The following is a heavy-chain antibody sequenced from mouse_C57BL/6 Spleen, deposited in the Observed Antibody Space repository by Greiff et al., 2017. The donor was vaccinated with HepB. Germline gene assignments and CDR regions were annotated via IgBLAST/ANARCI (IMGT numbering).Heavy chain of an antibody. D-gene: IGHD1-1*01. J-gene: IGHJ1*03. CDR2: ISSGSSTI. CDR3: ARRDGSSYDWYFDF. V-gene: IGHV5-17*01. Sequence: DVQLVESGGGLVKPGGSLKLSCAASGFTFSDYGMHWVRQAPEKGLEWVAYISSGSSTIYYADTVKGRFTISRDNAKNTLFLQMTSLWSEETAMYYCARRDGSSYDWYFDFWGTGTTVTVSS. CDR1: GFTFSDYG.